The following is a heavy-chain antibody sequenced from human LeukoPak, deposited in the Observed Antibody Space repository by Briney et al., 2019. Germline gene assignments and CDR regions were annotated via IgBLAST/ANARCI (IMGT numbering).Heavy chain of an antibody. D-gene: IGHD3-22*01. Sequence: ASVKVSGKASAYTSTSYYMHWVRQAPRQGLEWMGIINPSGGSTSYAQKFQGRVTMTRDTSTSTVYMELSSLRSEDTAVYYCARGKNYDDSSGYDAFDIWGQGTMVTVSS. CDR3: ARGKNYDDSSGYDAFDI. V-gene: IGHV1-46*01. J-gene: IGHJ3*02. CDR2: INPSGGST. CDR1: AYTSTSYY.